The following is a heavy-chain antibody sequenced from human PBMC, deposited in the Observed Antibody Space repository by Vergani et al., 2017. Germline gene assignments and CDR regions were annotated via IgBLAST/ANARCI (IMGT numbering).Heavy chain of an antibody. V-gene: IGHV3-33*01. J-gene: IGHJ5*02. Sequence: QVQLVESGGGAVQPGRSLRLSCAASGFTLSSYGMHWVRQAPGKGLEWVAVIWYDGSNKYYADSVKGRFTISRDNSKNTLYLQMNSLRAEDTAVYYCARELGRYDCWSGYSTWGQGTLVTVSS. D-gene: IGHD3-3*01. CDR3: ARELGRYDCWSGYST. CDR2: IWYDGSNK. CDR1: GFTLSSYG.